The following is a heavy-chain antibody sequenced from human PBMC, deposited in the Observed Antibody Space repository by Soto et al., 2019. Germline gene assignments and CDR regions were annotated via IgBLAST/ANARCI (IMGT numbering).Heavy chain of an antibody. CDR2: VFYSGST. V-gene: IGHV4-61*01. CDR1: GGSVNSGSYS. Sequence: KPSETLSLTCTVSGGSVNSGSYSWSWIRQPPGKGLEWVAYVFYSGSTNYNPSLKSRVTMSVDTSRNQFSLELTSVTAADTAVYYCARDPFLCSSGTCYSTWFDPWGQGTLVTVSS. CDR3: ARDPFLCSSGTCYSTWFDP. J-gene: IGHJ5*02. D-gene: IGHD2-15*01.